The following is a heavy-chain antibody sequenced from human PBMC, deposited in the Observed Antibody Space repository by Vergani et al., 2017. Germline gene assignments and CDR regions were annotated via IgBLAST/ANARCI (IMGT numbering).Heavy chain of an antibody. V-gene: IGHV1-46*01. CDR2: INPSGGST. CDR1: GYTFTSYY. D-gene: IGHD3-3*01. CDR3: ARMKVRDFWSGNWFDP. J-gene: IGHJ5*02. Sequence: QVQLVQSGAEVKKPGASVKVSCKASGYTFTSYYMHWVRQAPGQGLEWMGIINPSGGSTSYAQKFQGRVTMTRDTSTSTVYMELSSLRSEDTAVYYCARMKVRDFWSGNWFDPWGQGTLVTVSS.